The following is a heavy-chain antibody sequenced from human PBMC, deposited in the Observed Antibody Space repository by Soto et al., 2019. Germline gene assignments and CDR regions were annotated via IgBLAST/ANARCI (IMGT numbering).Heavy chain of an antibody. CDR2: IHYSGST. CDR1: GGSISSSSYY. V-gene: IGHV4-39*01. CDR3: ARGYDILTGPPDY. D-gene: IGHD3-9*01. J-gene: IGHJ4*02. Sequence: QLQLQESGPGLVKPSETLSLTCTVSGGSISSSSYYWGWTRQPPGKGLEWIGIIHYSGSTYYNPSLKSRVIISAATSTNQFSLKLPPVTAADTAVYYCARGYDILTGPPDYWGQGTLVTVSS.